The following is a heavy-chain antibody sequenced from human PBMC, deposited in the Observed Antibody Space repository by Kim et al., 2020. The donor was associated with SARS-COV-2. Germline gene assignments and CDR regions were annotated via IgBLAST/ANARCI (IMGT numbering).Heavy chain of an antibody. J-gene: IGHJ4*02. V-gene: IGHV3-43*02. CDR2: ISRDGGEI. CDR1: GFTFDDYA. Sequence: GSLRLSCAASGFTFDDYAIQWVRQVPGKGLEWVSLISRDGGEIKYADSVKGRFTISRDNSKKSVYLQMNSLRGEDSALYYCVRGHQWLIKNWGQGTQVTVSS. D-gene: IGHD6-19*01. CDR3: VRGHQWLIKN.